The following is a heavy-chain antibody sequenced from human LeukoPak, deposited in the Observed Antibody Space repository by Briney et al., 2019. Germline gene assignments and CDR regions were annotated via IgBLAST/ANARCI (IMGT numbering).Heavy chain of an antibody. D-gene: IGHD3-10*01. CDR2: IYTSGST. CDR3: ARLIWFGSASDI. CDR1: GGSISSSSYY. J-gene: IGHJ3*02. Sequence: SETLSLTCTVSGGSISSSSYYWSWIRQPAGKGLEWIGRIYTSGSTNYNPSLKSRVTISVDTSENQFSLKLSSVTAADTAVYYCARLIWFGSASDIWGQGTMVTVSS. V-gene: IGHV4-61*02.